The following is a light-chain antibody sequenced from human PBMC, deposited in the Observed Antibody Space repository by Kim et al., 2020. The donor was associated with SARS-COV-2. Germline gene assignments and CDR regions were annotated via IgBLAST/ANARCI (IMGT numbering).Light chain of an antibody. J-gene: IGKJ5*01. V-gene: IGKV4-1*01. Sequence: ATINCKSSQSVLYSSNNRNYLAWYQQKPGQPPKLLIYWASTRESGVPDRFSGSGSGTDFTLTISSLQAEDVAVYYCQQYYSTPITFGQGTRLEIK. CDR1: QSVLYSSNNRNY. CDR2: WAS. CDR3: QQYYSTPIT.